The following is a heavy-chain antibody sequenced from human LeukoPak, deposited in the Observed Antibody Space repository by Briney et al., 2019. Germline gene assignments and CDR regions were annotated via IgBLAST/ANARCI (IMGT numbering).Heavy chain of an antibody. CDR3: ARVGYGDYGAFNWFDY. Sequence: PSETLSLTCTVSGGSISSGGYYWSWIRQHPGKGLEWIGYIYYTGSTYYNPSLKSRVTISVDTSKNQFSLKLSSVTVADTAVYYCARVGYGDYGAFNWFDYWGQGTLVTVSA. CDR2: IYYTGST. J-gene: IGHJ5*01. D-gene: IGHD4-17*01. V-gene: IGHV4-31*03. CDR1: GGSISSGGYY.